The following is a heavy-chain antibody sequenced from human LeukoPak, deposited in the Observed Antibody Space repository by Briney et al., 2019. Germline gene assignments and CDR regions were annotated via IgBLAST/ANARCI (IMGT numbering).Heavy chain of an antibody. CDR1: GFTFSSYE. V-gene: IGHV3-48*03. Sequence: GGSLRLSCAASGFTFSSYEMNWVRQAPGKGLEWVSYISSSGSTIYYADSVKGRFTISRDNSKNTLYLQMNSLRAEDTAIYYCAKTARMYNWFDPWGQGTLVTVSS. D-gene: IGHD2-21*02. J-gene: IGHJ5*02. CDR3: AKTARMYNWFDP. CDR2: ISSSGSTI.